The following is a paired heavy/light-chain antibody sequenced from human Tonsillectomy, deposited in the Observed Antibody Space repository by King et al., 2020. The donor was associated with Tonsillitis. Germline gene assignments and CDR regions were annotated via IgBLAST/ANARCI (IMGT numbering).Heavy chain of an antibody. CDR2: FDPVDTVT. Sequence: VQLVQSGAEVRKPGASVKVSCKVSGYTLTEFSMHWVRRAPGKGLEWMGSFDPVDTVTIYAQKFQGRVTMTEDTSTDTAYMELSSLRSEDTAVYYCATVQVGATPYYYYYGLDVWGQGTTVTVSS. CDR3: ATVQVGATPYYYYYGLDV. CDR1: GYTLTEFS. V-gene: IGHV1-24*01. D-gene: IGHD1-26*01. J-gene: IGHJ6*02.
Light chain of an antibody. J-gene: IGKJ2*01. CDR1: QSISNY. CDR2: AAS. Sequence: DIQMTQSPSSLSASVGDRVTITCRASQSISNYLNWYHQKPGKAPKLLICAASSLQSGVPSRFSGSGSGTDFTLTISSLQPEDFATYYCQQSYSTPYTFGQGTKLEIK. V-gene: IGKV1-39*01. CDR3: QQSYSTPYT.